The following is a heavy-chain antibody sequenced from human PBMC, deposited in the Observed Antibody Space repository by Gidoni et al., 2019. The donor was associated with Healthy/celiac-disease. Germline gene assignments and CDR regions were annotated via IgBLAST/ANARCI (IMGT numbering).Heavy chain of an antibody. CDR2: ISAYNGNT. V-gene: IGHV1-18*01. D-gene: IGHD6-19*01. Sequence: QVQLVQSGAEVTKPGASVKVSCKASGYTFTSYGISWVRQAPGQGLEWMGWISAYNGNTNDAQKLQGRVTMTTDTSTSTAYMELRSLRSDDTAVYYCAREEAGIAVAGDLGFDYWGQGTLVTVSS. CDR1: GYTFTSYG. CDR3: AREEAGIAVAGDLGFDY. J-gene: IGHJ4*02.